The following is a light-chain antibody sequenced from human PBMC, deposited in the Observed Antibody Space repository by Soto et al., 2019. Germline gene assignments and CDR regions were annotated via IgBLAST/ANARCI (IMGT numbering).Light chain of an antibody. J-gene: IGKJ2*01. CDR1: QNILYSSSNKNY. Sequence: DIVMTQSPDSLAVSLGERATINCKSSQNILYSSSNKNYLSWYQQKPGQPPKLLISWASTRESGVPDRFSGSGSGTDFTLPISSLQAEDVAVYYCQQYYSVPYTFGQGTKLEIK. CDR3: QQYYSVPYT. CDR2: WAS. V-gene: IGKV4-1*01.